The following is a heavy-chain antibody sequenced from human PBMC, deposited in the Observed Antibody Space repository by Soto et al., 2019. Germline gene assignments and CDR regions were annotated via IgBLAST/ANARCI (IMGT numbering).Heavy chain of an antibody. D-gene: IGHD2-21*02. J-gene: IGHJ1*01. CDR1: GLTFSHNA. V-gene: IGHV3-23*01. Sequence: EVQLLESGGGLVQPGGSLRLSCAASGLTFSHNAMSWVRQAPGKGLEWVSTIGGNGRVTYYTDSVKGRFTISRDNSKNTVYMQMNSLRAEDTAVYYCANRGDDIKFFQHWGQGTLVTVSS. CDR3: ANRGDDIKFFQH. CDR2: IGGNGRVT.